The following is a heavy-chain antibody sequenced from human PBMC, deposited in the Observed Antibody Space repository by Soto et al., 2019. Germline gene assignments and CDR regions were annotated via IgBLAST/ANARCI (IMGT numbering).Heavy chain of an antibody. D-gene: IGHD4-17*01. Sequence: SETLSLTCTVSGGSISSYYWSWIRQPPGKGLEWIGYIYYSGSTNYNPSLKSRVAISVDTSKNQFSLKLSSVTAADTAVYYCARVRDYPGVVGAFDIWGQGTMVTVSS. CDR3: ARVRDYPGVVGAFDI. J-gene: IGHJ3*02. CDR1: GGSISSYY. V-gene: IGHV4-59*01. CDR2: IYYSGST.